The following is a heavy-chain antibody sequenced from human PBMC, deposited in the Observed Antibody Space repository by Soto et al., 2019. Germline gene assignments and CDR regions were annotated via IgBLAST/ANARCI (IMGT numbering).Heavy chain of an antibody. CDR2: IYHSGST. J-gene: IGHJ6*02. Sequence: PSETLSLTCAVSGGSISSGGYSWSWIRQPPGKGLEWIGYIYHSGSTYYNPSLKSRVTISVDRSKNQFSLKLSSVTAADTAVYYCATREITGNTYGMDVWGQGTTVTV. D-gene: IGHD1-7*01. CDR3: ATREITGNTYGMDV. CDR1: GGSISSGGYS. V-gene: IGHV4-30-2*01.